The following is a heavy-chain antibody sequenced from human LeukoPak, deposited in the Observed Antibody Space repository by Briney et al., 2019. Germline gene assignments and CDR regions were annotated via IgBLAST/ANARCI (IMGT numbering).Heavy chain of an antibody. J-gene: IGHJ4*02. CDR2: IRSKANTYAT. V-gene: IGHV3-73*01. CDR1: GFTFSGSA. Sequence: GGSLKLSCAASGFTFSGSALHWVRQASGKGLEWVGRIRSKANTYATAYAASVKGRITISRDDSKNTAYLQMNSLKTEDTAVYYCSQYYDYVWGSYRPNYFDYWGQGTLVTVSS. CDR3: SQYYDYVWGSYRPNYFDY. D-gene: IGHD3-16*02.